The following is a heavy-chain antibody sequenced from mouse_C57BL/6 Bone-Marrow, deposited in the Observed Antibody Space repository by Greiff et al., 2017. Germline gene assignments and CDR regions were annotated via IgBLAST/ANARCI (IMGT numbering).Heavy chain of an antibody. Sequence: EVQGVESGGGLVKPGGSLKLSCAASGFTFSSYAMSSLPQNPETLLPYVATLRDGGKYTYYPDNVKGRLTISRDNAKNNLYLQMSHLKSEDTAMYYCARDYGSSLYYFDYWGQGTTLTVSS. CDR3: ARDYGSSLYYFDY. J-gene: IGHJ2*01. D-gene: IGHD1-1*01. CDR1: GFTFSSYA. CDR2: LRDGGKYT. V-gene: IGHV5-4*01.